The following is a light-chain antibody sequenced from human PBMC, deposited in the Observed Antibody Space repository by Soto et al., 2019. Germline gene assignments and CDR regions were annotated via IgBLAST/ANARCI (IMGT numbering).Light chain of an antibody. Sequence: EIVMTQSPAILSVSPGERATLSCRASQSVSSNLAWYQQKPGQAPRLLIYGASTRATGIPARFSGSGSGTEFTLTISSLQSEDFAVYYCQKYNNWPITCGGGTKV. CDR1: QSVSSN. J-gene: IGKJ4*01. V-gene: IGKV3D-15*01. CDR2: GAS. CDR3: QKYNNWPIT.